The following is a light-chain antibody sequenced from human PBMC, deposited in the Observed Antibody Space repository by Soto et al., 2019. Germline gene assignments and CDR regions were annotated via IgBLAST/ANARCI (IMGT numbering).Light chain of an antibody. J-gene: IGKJ1*01. V-gene: IGKV3-20*01. Sequence: EIVLTQSPGTLSLSPGERATLSCRASQSVSSSYLAWYQQKPGQAPRLLMYGISSRATGIPDRFSGSGSGTDFTLTISKLEPEDFAVYYCEQYGNSPRTFGQRTKVDIK. CDR2: GIS. CDR3: EQYGNSPRT. CDR1: QSVSSSY.